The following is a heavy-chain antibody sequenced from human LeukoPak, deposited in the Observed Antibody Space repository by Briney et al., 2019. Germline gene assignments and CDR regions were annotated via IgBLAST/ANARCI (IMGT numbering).Heavy chain of an antibody. J-gene: IGHJ4*02. V-gene: IGHV3-53*01. D-gene: IGHD3-10*01. Sequence: GGSLRLSCAVSGFTVSSNYMSWVRQAPGMGLEWVSVLYNGGNTYYADSVKGRFTVSRDNSKNTLYLQMNSLRAEDTAVYYCARYDGGSGPFDYWGQGTLVTVSS. CDR2: LYNGGNT. CDR1: GFTVSSNY. CDR3: ARYDGGSGPFDY.